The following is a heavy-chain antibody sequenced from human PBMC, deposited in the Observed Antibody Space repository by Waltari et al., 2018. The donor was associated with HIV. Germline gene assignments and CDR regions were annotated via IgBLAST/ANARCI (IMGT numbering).Heavy chain of an antibody. Sequence: QVQLEESGPGLVKPSETLSLTCTVSGGSISSYYWSWIRLPAGKGLEWIGRIYTSGSTNFNPSLKSRVTLSVDTSMNQVSLMLSSVTAADTAVYYCARGVRLGELSLYKYAFDIWGQGTMVTVSS. J-gene: IGHJ3*02. CDR3: ARGVRLGELSLYKYAFDI. CDR1: GGSISSYY. CDR2: IYTSGST. D-gene: IGHD3-16*02. V-gene: IGHV4-4*07.